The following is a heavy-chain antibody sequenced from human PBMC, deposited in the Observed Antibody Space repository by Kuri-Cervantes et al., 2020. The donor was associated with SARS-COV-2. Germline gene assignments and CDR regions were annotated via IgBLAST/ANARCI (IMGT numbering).Heavy chain of an antibody. CDR2: ISSSSSYT. CDR3: AAKSCSGGSCYSRCFDI. D-gene: IGHD2-15*01. Sequence: GESLKISCAASGFTFSDYYMSWIRQAPGKGLEWVSYISSSSSYTNYADSVKGRFTISRDNAKNSLYLQMNSLRAEDTAVYYCAAKSCSGGSCYSRCFDIWGQGTMVTVSS. V-gene: IGHV3-11*06. J-gene: IGHJ3*02. CDR1: GFTFSDYY.